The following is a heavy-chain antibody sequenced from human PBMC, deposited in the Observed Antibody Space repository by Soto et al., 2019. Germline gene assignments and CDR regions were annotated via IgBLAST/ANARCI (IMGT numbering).Heavy chain of an antibody. CDR3: ARAGKWAGDAFDI. Sequence: GGSLRLSCAASGFTLSSYSMNGVRKAPGKGLEWVSSISSSSSYIYYADSVKGRFTISRDNAKNSLYLQMNSLRAEDTAVYYCARAGKWAGDAFDIWGQGTMVTVSS. J-gene: IGHJ3*02. CDR2: ISSSSSYI. V-gene: IGHV3-21*01. CDR1: GFTLSSYS. D-gene: IGHD1-26*01.